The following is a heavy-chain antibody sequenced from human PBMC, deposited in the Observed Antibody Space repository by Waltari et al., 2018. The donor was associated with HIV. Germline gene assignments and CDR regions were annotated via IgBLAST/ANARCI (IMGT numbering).Heavy chain of an antibody. CDR1: GGSISSSSYY. D-gene: IGHD3-22*01. CDR3: ARHEEGIGYYYDSSGLNWFDP. Sequence: QLQLQESGPGLVKPSETLSLTCTVSGGSISSSSYYWGWIRQPPGKGLEWIGSIYYSGSTYYNPSLKSRVTISVDTSKNQFSLKLSSVTAADTAVYYCARHEEGIGYYYDSSGLNWFDPWGQGTLVTVSS. CDR2: IYYSGST. J-gene: IGHJ5*02. V-gene: IGHV4-39*01.